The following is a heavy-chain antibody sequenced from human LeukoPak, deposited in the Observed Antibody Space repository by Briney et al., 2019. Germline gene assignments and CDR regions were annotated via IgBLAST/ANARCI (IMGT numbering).Heavy chain of an antibody. J-gene: IGHJ4*02. CDR2: INPNSGAT. Sequence: ASVKVSCKASGYSFTDYYVHWVRQAPGQGLEWVGWINPNSGATKYGQKFRGRVTMTRVTSMSTAYMELSSLRSDDTAVYYCAGVYSGYDLSQLDYWGQGTLVTVSS. D-gene: IGHD5-12*01. V-gene: IGHV1-2*02. CDR3: AGVYSGYDLSQLDY. CDR1: GYSFTDYY.